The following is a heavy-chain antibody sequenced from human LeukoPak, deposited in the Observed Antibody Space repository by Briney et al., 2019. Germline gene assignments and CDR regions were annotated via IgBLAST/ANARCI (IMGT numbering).Heavy chain of an antibody. J-gene: IGHJ4*02. CDR1: GFTFSNAY. CDR2: IKSKIDGETT. V-gene: IGHV3-15*01. D-gene: IGHD6-13*01. Sequence: GALRLSCVASGFTFSNAYMNWVRQAPGKGLEWVGRIKSKIDGETTDYAAPVKGRFIISRDDSRNTLYLQMNSLKAEDTAVYYCTTDAGYSSRWYNYWGQGTLVTVSS. CDR3: TTDAGYSSRWYNY.